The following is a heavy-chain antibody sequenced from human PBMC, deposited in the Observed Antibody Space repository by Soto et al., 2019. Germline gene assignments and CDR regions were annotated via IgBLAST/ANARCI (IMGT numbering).Heavy chain of an antibody. CDR2: ISTYNGDT. D-gene: IGHD2-8*01. V-gene: IGHV1-18*01. CDR1: GYSCTTYG. J-gene: IGHJ4*02. Sequence: ASVKVSCKASGYSCTTYGVTWVRQAPGQGLEWMGWISTYNGDTRVAQQHQGRVTMTTDTSTNEAHMELRSLRSDDTDIYYCARTEGRSTRGDYWGQGTLVTVS. CDR3: ARTEGRSTRGDY.